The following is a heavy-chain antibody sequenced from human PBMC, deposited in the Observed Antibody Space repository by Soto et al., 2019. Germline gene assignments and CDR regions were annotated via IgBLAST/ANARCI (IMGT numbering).Heavy chain of an antibody. D-gene: IGHD4-4*01. CDR2: INPSGGST. Sequence: GASVTVSCKASGYTFTSYYMHWVRQAPGQGLEWMGIINPSGGSTTYAQNFQGRVTMTRDTSTSTVYMELSSLRSEDTAIYYCAVSYSDFDYWGQGTLVTVSS. CDR1: GYTFTSYY. V-gene: IGHV1-46*01. CDR3: AVSYSDFDY. J-gene: IGHJ4*02.